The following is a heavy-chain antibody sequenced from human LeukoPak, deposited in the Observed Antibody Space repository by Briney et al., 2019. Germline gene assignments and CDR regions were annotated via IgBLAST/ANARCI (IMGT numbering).Heavy chain of an antibody. D-gene: IGHD3-22*01. V-gene: IGHV3-7*01. J-gene: IGHJ5*02. CDR2: IKQDGREK. Sequence: QPGGSLRLSCSASGFTFSSYWMSCVRQAPGKGLEGVPNIKQDGREKYYVDSVKRRFPISRDNAKNSLYLHMNSLLAEATAVYHCAHECVDISGYSSVPKYFDPWGQGALVTVSS. CDR3: AHECVDISGYSSVPKYFDP. CDR1: GFTFSSYW.